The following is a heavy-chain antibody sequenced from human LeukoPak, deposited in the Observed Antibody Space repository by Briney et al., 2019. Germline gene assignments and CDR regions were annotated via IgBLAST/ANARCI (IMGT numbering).Heavy chain of an antibody. V-gene: IGHV1-2*04. J-gene: IGHJ5*02. D-gene: IGHD3-10*01. Sequence: GASVKVSCKASGYTFTGYYMHWVRQAPGQGLEWMGWINPNSGGTNYAQKFQGWVTMTRDTSISTAYMELSRLRSDYTAVYYCARGALLWFGELLEEWFDPWGQGTLVTVSP. CDR2: INPNSGGT. CDR3: ARGALLWFGELLEEWFDP. CDR1: GYTFTGYY.